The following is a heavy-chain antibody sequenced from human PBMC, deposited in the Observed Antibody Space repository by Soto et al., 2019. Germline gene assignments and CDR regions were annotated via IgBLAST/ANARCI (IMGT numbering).Heavy chain of an antibody. CDR2: ISGSGGST. J-gene: IGHJ5*02. Sequence: GGSLRLSCAASGFTFSSYAMSWVRQAPGKGLEWVSAISGSGGSTYYADSVKGRFTISRDNSKNTLYLQMNSLRAEDTAVYYCAKDGVMTTVTNWFDPWGQGTLVTVSS. CDR3: AKDGVMTTVTNWFDP. CDR1: GFTFSSYA. V-gene: IGHV3-23*01. D-gene: IGHD4-4*01.